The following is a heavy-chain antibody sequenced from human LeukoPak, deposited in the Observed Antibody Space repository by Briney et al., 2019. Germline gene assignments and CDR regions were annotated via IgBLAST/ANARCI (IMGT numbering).Heavy chain of an antibody. CDR1: GFTFRSYA. V-gene: IGHV3-66*01. Sequence: SGGSLRLSCAASGFTFRSYAMHWVRQAPGKGLEWVSVIYSGGSTYYADSVKGRFTISRDNSKNTLYLQMNSLRAEDTAVYYCSAAGLDAFDIWGQGTMVTVSS. CDR2: IYSGGST. CDR3: SAAGLDAFDI. J-gene: IGHJ3*02. D-gene: IGHD6-25*01.